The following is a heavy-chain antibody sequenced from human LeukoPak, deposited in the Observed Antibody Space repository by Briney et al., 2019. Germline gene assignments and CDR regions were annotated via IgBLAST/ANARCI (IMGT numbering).Heavy chain of an antibody. CDR1: GGSISSDDYY. CDR3: ARDTVPGDSFDI. Sequence: PSETLSLTCTVSGGSISSDDYYWSWIRQYPGKGLEWIGYINYRGSAYYNPSLKSRVTISVDTSKNQFSLKLTSVTAADTAVYYCARDTVPGDSFDIWGQGTMVTVSS. V-gene: IGHV4-31*03. CDR2: INYRGSA. J-gene: IGHJ3*02.